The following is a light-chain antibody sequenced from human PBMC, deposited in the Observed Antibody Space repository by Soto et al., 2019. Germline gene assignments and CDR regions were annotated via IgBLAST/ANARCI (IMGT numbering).Light chain of an antibody. J-gene: IGLJ2*01. V-gene: IGLV3-1*01. CDR1: KLGDKY. CDR2: QDS. Sequence: SYELTQPPSVSVSPGQTASITCSGDKLGDKYVYWYQQRPGQSPVVVIYQDSKRPSGIPERFSGSNSGNTATLTISGTQAMDEADYYCQAWDSSTVVFGAGTQLTVL. CDR3: QAWDSSTVV.